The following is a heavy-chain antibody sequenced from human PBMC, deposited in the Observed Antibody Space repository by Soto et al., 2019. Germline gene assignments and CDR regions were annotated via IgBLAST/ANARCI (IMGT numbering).Heavy chain of an antibody. D-gene: IGHD3-10*01. J-gene: IGHJ6*02. V-gene: IGHV1-69*12. Sequence: QVQLVQSGAEVKKPGSSVKVSCKTSGGTFSSYVISWVRQAPGQGLEWMGGTIPIFGTANYAQKFQGGVTINADESPTTAYMELSSLRSEDTAVYYCARDIDATMASTSAYCYGMGVWGQGTTVTVSS. CDR3: ARDIDATMASTSAYCYGMGV. CDR2: TIPIFGTA. CDR1: GGTFSSYV.